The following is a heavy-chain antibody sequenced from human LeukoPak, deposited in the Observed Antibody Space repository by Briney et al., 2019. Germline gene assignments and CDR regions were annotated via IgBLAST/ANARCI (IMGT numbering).Heavy chain of an antibody. CDR2: ISSDSNYM. J-gene: IGHJ4*02. Sequence: GGSLRLSCAASGFTFSSYSMNWVRQAPGKGLEWVSAISSDSNYMYYADSMKGRFTISRDNAKNSLYLQMNSLRAEDTAVYYCARDRSRVSDYWGQGTLVTVSS. V-gene: IGHV3-21*01. CDR1: GFTFSSYS. CDR3: ARDRSRVSDY.